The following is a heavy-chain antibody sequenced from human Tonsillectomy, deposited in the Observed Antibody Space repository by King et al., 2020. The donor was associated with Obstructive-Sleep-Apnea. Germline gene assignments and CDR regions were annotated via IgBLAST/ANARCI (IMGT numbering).Heavy chain of an antibody. CDR2: IYYSGST. J-gene: IGHJ5*02. Sequence: VQLQESGPGLVKPSQTLSLTCAVSGGSISSGGYSWSWIRQPPGKGLGWIGYIYYSGSTYYTPSLKSRVTISADTTKNQFSLNLSAVTAADTAASYCASVARVAASGTIGYTWFDPGGQGTLVTASA. D-gene: IGHD6-13*01. V-gene: IGHV4-30-4*07. CDR3: ASVARVAASGTIGYTWFDP. CDR1: GGSISSGGYS.